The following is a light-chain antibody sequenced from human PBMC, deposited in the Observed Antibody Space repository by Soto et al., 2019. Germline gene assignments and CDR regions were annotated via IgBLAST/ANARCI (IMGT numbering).Light chain of an antibody. CDR3: QQTYRTPYT. V-gene: IGKV1-39*01. CDR1: QSISSY. CDR2: GAT. J-gene: IGKJ2*01. Sequence: DIQMTQSPLSLSASVGDRVIITCRASQSISSYLNWYQQKPGKTPQLLIFGATSLQSGVPSRFSGSGSGTDFPLTISSLQPEDSATYYCQQTYRTPYTFGQGSKPEIK.